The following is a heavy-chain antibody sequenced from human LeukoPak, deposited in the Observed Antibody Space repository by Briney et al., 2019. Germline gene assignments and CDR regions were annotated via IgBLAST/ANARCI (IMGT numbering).Heavy chain of an antibody. V-gene: IGHV3-23*01. CDR2: ISGSGGST. Sequence: GGSLRLSCAASGFTFSSYAMSWVRQAPGKGLEWVSAISGSGGSTYYADSVKGRFTISRDNSKNTLYLQMNSLRAEDTAVYYCATDAGYYGSGSQGAFDIWGQGTMVTVSS. CDR1: GFTFSSYA. CDR3: ATDAGYYGSGSQGAFDI. D-gene: IGHD3-10*01. J-gene: IGHJ3*02.